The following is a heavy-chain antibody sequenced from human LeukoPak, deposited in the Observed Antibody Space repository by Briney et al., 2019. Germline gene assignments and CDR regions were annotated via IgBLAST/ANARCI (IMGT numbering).Heavy chain of an antibody. V-gene: IGHV4-59*12. J-gene: IGHJ5*02. CDR1: GGSISSYY. Sequence: SETLSLTCTISGGSISSYYWSWIRQSPGKGLEWIGDIYYSGSTNYNPSLKSRVTMSVDTSKNQLSLRLISVTAADTAVYYCTRDSGTSGEVKFDPWGQGSLVTVSS. CDR2: IYYSGST. D-gene: IGHD3-10*01. CDR3: TRDSGTSGEVKFDP.